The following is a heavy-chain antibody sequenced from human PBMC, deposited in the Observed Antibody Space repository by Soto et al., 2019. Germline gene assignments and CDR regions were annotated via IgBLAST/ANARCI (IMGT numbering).Heavy chain of an antibody. Sequence: QVQLVESGGGVVQPERSLRLSCAASGFSVRTSGMHWVRQAPGKGLEWVALIWNDGNNKVYADSVKGRLTISYDNSQNTIYLQMDSLRGEDTALYYCARDDNLQGNAFDVWGQGTMVTVSS. CDR1: GFSVRTSG. CDR3: ARDDNLQGNAFDV. V-gene: IGHV3-33*01. J-gene: IGHJ3*01. D-gene: IGHD3-10*01. CDR2: IWNDGNNK.